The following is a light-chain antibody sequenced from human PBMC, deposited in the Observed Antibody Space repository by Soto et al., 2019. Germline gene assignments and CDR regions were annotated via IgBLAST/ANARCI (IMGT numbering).Light chain of an antibody. V-gene: IGLV2-8*01. Sequence: QSALTQPPSASGSPGQSVTISCTGTSSDVGAYTYVSWYQQHLGKAPKLMIYEVSKRPSWVPDRFSGSKSGSTASLTVSGLQAEDEADYYCSSYAGSNNNVVFGGGTKLTVL. CDR2: EVS. CDR3: SSYAGSNNNVV. CDR1: SSDVGAYTY. J-gene: IGLJ2*01.